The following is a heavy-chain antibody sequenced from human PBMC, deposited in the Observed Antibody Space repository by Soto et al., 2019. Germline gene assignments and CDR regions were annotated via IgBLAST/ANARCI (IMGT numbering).Heavy chain of an antibody. V-gene: IGHV1-69*13. CDR3: ARRRYSSGWYREDY. Sequence: GASVKVSCKASGGTFSSYSISWVRQAPGQGLEWMGGIIPIFGTANYAQKFQGRVTITADESTSTAYMELSSLRSEDTAVYYCARRRYSSGWYREDYWGQGTLVTVSS. CDR1: GGTFSSYS. CDR2: IIPIFGTA. J-gene: IGHJ4*02. D-gene: IGHD6-19*01.